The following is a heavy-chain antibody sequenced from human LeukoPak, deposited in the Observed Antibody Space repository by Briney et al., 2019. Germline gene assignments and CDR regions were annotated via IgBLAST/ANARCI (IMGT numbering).Heavy chain of an antibody. CDR1: GFTFSSYS. V-gene: IGHV3-21*01. CDR2: ISSSSSYI. Sequence: GGSLRLSCAASGFTFSSYSMNWVRQAPGKGLEWVSSISSSSSYIYYADSVKGRLTISRDNAKNSLSLQMNSLRAEDTAVYYCARISGYPTTNFDYWGQGTLVTVSS. D-gene: IGHD5-12*01. CDR3: ARISGYPTTNFDY. J-gene: IGHJ4*02.